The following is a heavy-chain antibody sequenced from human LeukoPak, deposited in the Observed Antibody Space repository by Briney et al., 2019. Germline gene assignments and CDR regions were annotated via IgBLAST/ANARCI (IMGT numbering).Heavy chain of an antibody. Sequence: GRSLRLSCAASGFTFDDYAMHWVRQAPGKGLEWVSGISWNSGSIGYADSVKGRFTISRDNAKNSLYLQMNSLRAEDTALYCCAARDWGFDYWGQGTLVTVSS. V-gene: IGHV3-9*01. J-gene: IGHJ4*02. CDR2: ISWNSGSI. CDR3: AARDWGFDY. D-gene: IGHD3-16*01. CDR1: GFTFDDYA.